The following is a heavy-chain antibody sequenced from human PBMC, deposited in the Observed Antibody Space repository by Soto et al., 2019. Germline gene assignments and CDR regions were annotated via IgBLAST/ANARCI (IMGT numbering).Heavy chain of an antibody. CDR2: IHHSGAT. D-gene: IGHD3-10*02. J-gene: IGHJ6*02. V-gene: IGHV4-61*03. Sequence: VQLQESGPGLVMASETLFLICSVPGGSVSSFSYYWSWIRQPPGRRPEWIGYIHHSGATRYNPSLNVQVSISLDPSKSHVALKLNSVTAADTAVYYCARDHDMFDSPPRTPQFYHGMDVWGQGTTVIVSS. CDR1: GGSVSSFSYY. CDR3: ARDHDMFDSPPRTPQFYHGMDV.